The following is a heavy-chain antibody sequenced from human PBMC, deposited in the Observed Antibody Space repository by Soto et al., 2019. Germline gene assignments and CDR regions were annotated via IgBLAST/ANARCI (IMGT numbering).Heavy chain of an antibody. Sequence: EVQLVESGGGLVKPGGYLRLSCAASGFTFSSYSMNWVRQAPGKGLEWVASLSSSSSYIYYADSVKGRFTISKDNAKNSLYLQMNSLRAEDTAVYYCARDHEYYDFWSGYQVYYYYGMDVWGQGTTVTVSS. J-gene: IGHJ6*02. D-gene: IGHD3-3*01. V-gene: IGHV3-21*01. CDR3: ARDHEYYDFWSGYQVYYYYGMDV. CDR1: GFTFSSYS. CDR2: LSSSSSYI.